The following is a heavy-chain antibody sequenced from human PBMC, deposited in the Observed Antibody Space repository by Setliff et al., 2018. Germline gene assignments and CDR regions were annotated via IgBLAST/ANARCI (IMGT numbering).Heavy chain of an antibody. V-gene: IGHV4-38-2*01. CDR2: IHHGGST. CDR1: GYSIISGYY. D-gene: IGHD2-8*02. CDR3: TVYNTGSSKDHY. Sequence: PSETLSLTCGVSGYSIISGYYWGWIRQPPGKGLEWIGNIHHGGSTYYNPSLKNRVTISVDTSKNQFSLKLSSVTAADTALYYCTVYNTGSSKDHYWGQGTPVTVSS. J-gene: IGHJ4*02.